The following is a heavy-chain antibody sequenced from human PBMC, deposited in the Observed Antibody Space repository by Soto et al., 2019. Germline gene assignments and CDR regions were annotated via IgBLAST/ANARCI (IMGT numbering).Heavy chain of an antibody. D-gene: IGHD6-13*01. CDR3: ARTGGSGYSSSWFRPNFAY. CDR1: GGSISSSSYY. V-gene: IGHV4-39*01. J-gene: IGHJ4*02. Sequence: SETLSLTCTVSGGSISSSSYYWGWIRQPPGKGLEWIGSIYYSGSTYYNPSLKSRVTISVDTSKNQFSLKLSSVTAADTAVYYCARTGGSGYSSSWFRPNFAYWGQGTLVTVSS. CDR2: IYYSGST.